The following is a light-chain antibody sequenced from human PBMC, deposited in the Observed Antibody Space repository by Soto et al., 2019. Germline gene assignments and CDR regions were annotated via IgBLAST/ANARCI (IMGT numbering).Light chain of an antibody. CDR2: SSS. CDR3: LQDYSYPYT. J-gene: IGKJ2*01. Sequence: ELVLTQSPGTLSLSPGDRATLSCRASQSVSSTYLAWYQQRPGQAPRLLIYSSSSRASGIPDRFSGSGSGTDFTLTISGLEPEDFAAYYCLQDYSYPYTFGQGTKLEIK. CDR1: QSVSSTY. V-gene: IGKV3-20*01.